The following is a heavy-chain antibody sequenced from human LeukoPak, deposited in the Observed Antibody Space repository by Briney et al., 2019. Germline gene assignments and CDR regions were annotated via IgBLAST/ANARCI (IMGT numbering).Heavy chain of an antibody. J-gene: IGHJ4*02. CDR2: IYYSGST. V-gene: IGHV4-30-4*08. Sequence: ASETLSLTCTVSGGSISSGDYYWSWIRQPPGKGLEWIGYIYYSGSTYYNPPLKSRVTISVDTSKNQFSLKLSSVTAADTAVYYCARVETEGLYYDYWGQGTLVTVSS. CDR1: GGSISSGDYY. CDR3: ARVETEGLYYDY.